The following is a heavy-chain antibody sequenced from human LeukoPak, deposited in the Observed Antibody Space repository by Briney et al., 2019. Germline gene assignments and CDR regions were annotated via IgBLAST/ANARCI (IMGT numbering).Heavy chain of an antibody. Sequence: SETLSLTCTVSGGSISSYYWSWIRQPPGKGLEWIGYIFYSGGTNYDPSPKSRVTISGDTSKKQFSLKLSSVTAADTAVYYCARNDILTGYCFDYWGQGTLVTVSS. J-gene: IGHJ4*02. V-gene: IGHV4-59*08. D-gene: IGHD3-9*01. CDR3: ARNDILTGYCFDY. CDR1: GGSISSYY. CDR2: IFYSGGT.